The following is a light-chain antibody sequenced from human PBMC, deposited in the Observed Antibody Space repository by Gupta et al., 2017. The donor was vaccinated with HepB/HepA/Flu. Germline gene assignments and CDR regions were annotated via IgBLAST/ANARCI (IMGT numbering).Light chain of an antibody. CDR3: QQYDS. CDR1: QDISNY. CDR2: DAS. J-gene: IGKJ3*01. Sequence: DIQMTQSPSSLSASVGDRVTITCQASQDISNYLNWYQQKPGKAPKLLIYDASNLETGVQSRFSGSGSGTDFTFTISSLQPEDIATYDGQQYDSFGHGTKVDIK. V-gene: IGKV1-33*01.